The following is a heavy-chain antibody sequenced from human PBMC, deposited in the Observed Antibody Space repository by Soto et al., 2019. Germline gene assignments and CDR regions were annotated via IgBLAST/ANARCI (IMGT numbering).Heavy chain of an antibody. Sequence: SRTLSLTCAISGDSVSSNSAAWNWIRQSPSRGLEWLGRTYYRSKWNNDYAVSVKSRITINPDTSKNQFSLQLNSVTPEDTAVYYCARGVGWNYAYYYYGMDVWGQGTTVTVSS. J-gene: IGHJ6*02. V-gene: IGHV6-1*01. CDR3: ARGVGWNYAYYYYGMDV. D-gene: IGHD1-7*01. CDR1: GDSVSSNSAA. CDR2: TYYRSKWNN.